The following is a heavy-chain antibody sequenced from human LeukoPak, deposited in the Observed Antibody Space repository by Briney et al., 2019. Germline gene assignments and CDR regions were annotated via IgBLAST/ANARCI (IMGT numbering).Heavy chain of an antibody. CDR1: GGSISSYY. V-gene: IGHV4-4*09. CDR3: ASSPGYYDFWSGYSSNGEFDY. Sequence: SETLSLTCTVSGGSISSYYWSWIRQPPGKGLEWIGYIYTSGSTNYNPSLKSRVTISVDTSKNQSSLKLSSVTAADTAVYYCASSPGYYDFWSGYSSNGEFDYWGQGTLVTVSS. CDR2: IYTSGST. J-gene: IGHJ4*02. D-gene: IGHD3-3*01.